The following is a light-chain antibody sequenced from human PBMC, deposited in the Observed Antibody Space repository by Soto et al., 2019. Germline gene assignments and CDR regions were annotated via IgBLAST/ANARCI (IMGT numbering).Light chain of an antibody. V-gene: IGLV2-14*01. CDR1: SSDGDS. CDR2: EVT. J-gene: IGLJ2*01. Sequence: QSVLTQLASVSGSPGQSITISCSGTSSDGDSVSWYQQHPGKAPKLIIYEVTNRPSGVSNRFSGSKSDYTASLTISGLQAEDEADYYCSSYTAASTLDVVFGGGTKVTVL. CDR3: SSYTAASTLDVV.